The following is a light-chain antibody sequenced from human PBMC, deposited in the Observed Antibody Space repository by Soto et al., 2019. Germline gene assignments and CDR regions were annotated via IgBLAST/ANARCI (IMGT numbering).Light chain of an antibody. Sequence: QSVLTQPRSVSGSPGQSVTISCTGSSSDVGGSNHVSWYQHHPGKAPKFIIYDVTKRPSGVPDRFSGSKSGNTASLTISGLQAEDEADYYCCSYAGTYTFVFGTWTKLTVL. CDR1: SSDVGGSNH. CDR2: DVT. CDR3: CSYAGTYTFV. J-gene: IGLJ1*01. V-gene: IGLV2-11*01.